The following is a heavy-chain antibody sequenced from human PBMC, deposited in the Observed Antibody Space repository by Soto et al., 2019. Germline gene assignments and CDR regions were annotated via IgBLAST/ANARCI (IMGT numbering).Heavy chain of an antibody. V-gene: IGHV3-21*01. CDR2: ISSSSSYI. Sequence: AGGSLRLSCAASGFTFSSYSMNWVRQAPGKGLEWVSSISSSSSYIYYADSVKGRFTISRDNAKNSLYLQMNSLRAEDTAVYYCARERKDYVWGSYRYHADLDYWGQGTLVTVSS. CDR3: ARERKDYVWGSYRYHADLDY. D-gene: IGHD3-16*02. CDR1: GFTFSSYS. J-gene: IGHJ4*02.